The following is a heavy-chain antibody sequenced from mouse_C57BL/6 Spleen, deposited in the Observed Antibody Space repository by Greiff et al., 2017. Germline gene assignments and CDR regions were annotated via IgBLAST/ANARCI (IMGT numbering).Heavy chain of an antibody. Sequence: VKLMESGAELVRPGASVKLSCKASGYTFTDYYINWVKQRPGQGLEWIARIYPGSGNTYYNEKFKGKATLTAEKSSSTAYMQLSSLTSEDSAVYFCARGRNYFDYWGKGTTLTVSS. CDR1: GYTFTDYY. CDR3: ARGRNYFDY. CDR2: IYPGSGNT. J-gene: IGHJ2*01. V-gene: IGHV1-76*01.